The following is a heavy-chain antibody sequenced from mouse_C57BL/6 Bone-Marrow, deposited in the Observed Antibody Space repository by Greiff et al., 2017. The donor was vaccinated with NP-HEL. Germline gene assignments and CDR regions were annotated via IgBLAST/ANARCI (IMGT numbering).Heavy chain of an antibody. Sequence: VQLQQSGAELVKPGASVKMSCKASGYTFTSYWITWVKQRPGQGLEWIGDIYPGSGSTNYNEKFKSKATLTVDTSSRTAYMQLSSLTSEDSAVYYCARGGRNYAMDYWGQGTSVTVSS. D-gene: IGHD3-3*01. CDR3: ARGGRNYAMDY. J-gene: IGHJ4*01. CDR1: GYTFTSYW. CDR2: IYPGSGST. V-gene: IGHV1-55*01.